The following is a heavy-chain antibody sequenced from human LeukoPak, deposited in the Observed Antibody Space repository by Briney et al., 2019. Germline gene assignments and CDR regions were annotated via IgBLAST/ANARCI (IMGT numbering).Heavy chain of an antibody. V-gene: IGHV4-4*07. Sequence: PSETLSLTCTVSGGSISSYYWSWIRQPAGKGLQWIGRIYSSGSTNYSPSLKSRVTMSVDTSKNQFSLRLTSVTAADTAAYYCARDLGFWSGPDYWGQGTLVTVSS. CDR2: IYSSGST. CDR1: GGSISSYY. J-gene: IGHJ4*02. CDR3: ARDLGFWSGPDY. D-gene: IGHD3-3*01.